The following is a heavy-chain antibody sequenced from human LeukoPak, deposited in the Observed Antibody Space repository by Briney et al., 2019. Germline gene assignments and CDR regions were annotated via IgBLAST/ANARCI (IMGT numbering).Heavy chain of an antibody. CDR1: GYTFTNFG. CDR3: ARETRRLYYEDYYGMDV. CDR2: ISGYNGNT. J-gene: IGHJ6*02. V-gene: IGHV1-18*01. D-gene: IGHD3-16*01. Sequence: GASVKVPCKAFGYTFTNFGVSWVRQVPGQGLEWMGWISGYNGNTNYGQKVRGRVTMTTDTSTTTAHMELRSLRSDDTAVYYCARETRRLYYEDYYGMDVWGQGTTVTVSS.